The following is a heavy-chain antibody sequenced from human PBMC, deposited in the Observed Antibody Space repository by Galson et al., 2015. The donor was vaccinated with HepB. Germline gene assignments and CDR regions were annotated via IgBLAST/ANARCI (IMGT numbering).Heavy chain of an antibody. CDR2: ISYDGSNK. Sequence: SLRLSCAASGFTFSSYAMHWVRQAPGKGLEWVAVISYDGSNKYYADSVKGRFTISRDSSKNTLYLQMNSLRAEDTAVYYCARFGELWLDLGWFYPWGQGTPV. J-gene: IGHJ5*02. CDR1: GFTFSSYA. D-gene: IGHD6-19*01. CDR3: ARFGELWLDLGWFYP. V-gene: IGHV3-30*04.